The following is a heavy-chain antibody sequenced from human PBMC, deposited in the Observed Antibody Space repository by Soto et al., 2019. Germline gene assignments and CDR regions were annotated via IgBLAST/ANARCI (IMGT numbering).Heavy chain of an antibody. CDR3: ATDHHGDFINLFDY. Sequence: GASVKVSCKASGGTFSSYAIGWVRQAPGQGLEWMGGIIPIFGTANYAQKFQGRVTITADESTSTAYMELSSLRSEDTAVYYCATDHHGDFINLFDYWGQGTLVTVSS. CDR2: IIPIFGTA. V-gene: IGHV1-69*13. J-gene: IGHJ4*02. D-gene: IGHD4-17*01. CDR1: GGTFSSYA.